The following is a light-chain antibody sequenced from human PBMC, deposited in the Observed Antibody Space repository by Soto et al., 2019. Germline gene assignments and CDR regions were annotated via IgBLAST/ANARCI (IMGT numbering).Light chain of an antibody. CDR1: SSDVGGYNY. CDR3: SSYTTSSTRV. J-gene: IGLJ2*01. Sequence: QSVLTQPASVSGSPGQSITISCTGSSSDVGGYNYVSWYQQHPGEAPKVLIYDVRNRPSGVSNRFAASKSGNTASLTISALQAEDEADYYCSSYTTSSTRVFGGGTKVTVL. CDR2: DVR. V-gene: IGLV2-14*03.